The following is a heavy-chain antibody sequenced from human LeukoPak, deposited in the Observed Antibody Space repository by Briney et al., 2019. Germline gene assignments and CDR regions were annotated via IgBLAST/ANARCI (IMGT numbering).Heavy chain of an antibody. D-gene: IGHD3-22*01. CDR2: IYHSGST. Sequence: SETLSLTCTVSHYSISSNYYWGWIRQPPGKGLEWIGSIYHSGSTYYNPSLKSRVTISVDTSKIQFSLKLTSVTAADTAVYYCAGSSGYMSYWGQGTLVTVAS. CDR1: HYSISSNYY. V-gene: IGHV4-38-2*02. CDR3: AGSSGYMSY. J-gene: IGHJ4*02.